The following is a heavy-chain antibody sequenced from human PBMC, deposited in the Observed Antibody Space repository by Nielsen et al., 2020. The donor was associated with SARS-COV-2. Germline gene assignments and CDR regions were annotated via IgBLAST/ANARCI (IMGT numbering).Heavy chain of an antibody. CDR1: GGSISSSSYY. V-gene: IGHV4-39*01. D-gene: IGHD1-26*01. CDR3: ATLSYSGSYYYY. CDR2: IYYSGST. Sequence: SETLSLTCTVSGGSISSSSYYWGWIRQPPGKGLEWIGSIYYSGSTYYNPSLKSRATISVDTSKNQFSLKLSSVTAADTAVYYCATLSYSGSYYYYWGQGTLVTVSS. J-gene: IGHJ4*02.